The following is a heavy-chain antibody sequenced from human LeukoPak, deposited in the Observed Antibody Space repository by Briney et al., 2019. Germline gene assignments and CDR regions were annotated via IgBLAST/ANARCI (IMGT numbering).Heavy chain of an antibody. D-gene: IGHD6-19*01. Sequence: SETLSLTCPVSGAPICSSNYWGWVRQSPGKGLEWIGRVSCWGITYYHPSFKSRVPVPVDTSRNHFSLEMPSVTAADTAVYYCARLRSRGNTGWFFYFDAWGQRTLVTVSS. CDR1: GAPICSSNY. V-gene: IGHV4-39*02. CDR3: ARLRSRGNTGWFFYFDA. J-gene: IGHJ4*02. CDR2: VSCWGIT.